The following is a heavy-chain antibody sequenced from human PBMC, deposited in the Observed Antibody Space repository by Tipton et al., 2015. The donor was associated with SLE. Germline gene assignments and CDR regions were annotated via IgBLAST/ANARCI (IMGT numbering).Heavy chain of an antibody. CDR3: ARGHIAAGRSALEY. Sequence: LRLSCAVSGSSLSDSYYWGWIRQTPGKGLEWIGNVYHSGGTYYNPSFKSRVTISVDKSKNQFSLRLNSVTAADTAVYYCARGHIAAGRSALEYWGQGTLVTVSS. J-gene: IGHJ4*02. D-gene: IGHD6-6*01. V-gene: IGHV4-38-2*01. CDR2: VYHSGGT. CDR1: GSSLSDSYY.